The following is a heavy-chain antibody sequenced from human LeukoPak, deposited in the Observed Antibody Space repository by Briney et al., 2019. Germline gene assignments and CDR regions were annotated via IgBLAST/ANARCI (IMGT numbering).Heavy chain of an antibody. CDR2: IYYDGSNI. V-gene: IGHV3-33*01. Sequence: AGGSLRLSCAASEFTFTTYGMHWVRQAPGKGLEWVAFIYYDGSNIYYADYVKGRFTISRDISKNTLYLQMDSLIAEDTAIYYCARDWKTNSFDYWGQGTLVT. CDR1: EFTFTTYG. J-gene: IGHJ4*02. D-gene: IGHD1-1*01. CDR3: ARDWKTNSFDY.